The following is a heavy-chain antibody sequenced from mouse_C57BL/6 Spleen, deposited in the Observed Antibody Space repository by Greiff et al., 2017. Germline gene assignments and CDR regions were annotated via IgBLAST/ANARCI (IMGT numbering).Heavy chain of an antibody. Sequence: SGAELARPGASVKMSCKASGYTFTSYTMHWVKQRPGQGLEWIGYINPSSGYTKYNQKFKDKATLTADKSSSTAYMQLSSLTSEDSAVYYCARDLTKDYWGQGTTLTVSS. CDR3: ARDLTKDY. CDR1: GYTFTSYT. CDR2: INPSSGYT. J-gene: IGHJ2*01. V-gene: IGHV1-4*01. D-gene: IGHD4-1*01.